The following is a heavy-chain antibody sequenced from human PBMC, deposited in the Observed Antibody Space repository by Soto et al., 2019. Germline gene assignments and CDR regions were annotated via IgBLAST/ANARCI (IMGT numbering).Heavy chain of an antibody. Sequence: ASVKVSCKVSGYTLTELSMHWVRQAPGKGLEWMGGFDPEDCETIYAHNFQGRVTMTEDTSTDTAYIELSSLRSEDTAVYYCATADVVVVAATDYYYYYMDVWGKGTTVTVSS. CDR2: FDPEDCET. CDR3: ATADVVVVAATDYYYYYMDV. J-gene: IGHJ6*03. D-gene: IGHD2-15*01. CDR1: GYTLTELS. V-gene: IGHV1-24*01.